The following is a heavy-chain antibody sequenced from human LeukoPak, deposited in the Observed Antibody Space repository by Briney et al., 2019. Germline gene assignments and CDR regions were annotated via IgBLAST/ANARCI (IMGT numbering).Heavy chain of an antibody. J-gene: IGHJ5*02. D-gene: IGHD5-12*01. Sequence: PGRSLRLSCAASGFTFSSYAMSWVRQAPGKGLEWVSAISGSGGSTYYADSVKGRFTISRDNSKNTLYLQMNSLRAEDTAVYYCAKGGSGYNPIYNWFDPWGQGTLVTVSS. V-gene: IGHV3-23*01. CDR3: AKGGSGYNPIYNWFDP. CDR2: ISGSGGST. CDR1: GFTFSSYA.